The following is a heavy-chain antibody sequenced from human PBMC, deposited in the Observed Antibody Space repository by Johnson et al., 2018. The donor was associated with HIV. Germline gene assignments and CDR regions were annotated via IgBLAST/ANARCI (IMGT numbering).Heavy chain of an antibody. D-gene: IGHD6-13*01. CDR1: GFTFSDYY. CDR2: ISSSGSGGST. V-gene: IGHV3-11*04. Sequence: QVQLVESGGGLVQPGGSLRLSCAASGFTFSDYYMSWIRQAPGKGLEWVSYISSSGSGGSTYYADSVKGRFTISRDKSKNTLYLQMNSLRAEDTAVYYCARLGIAAARGAFDIWGQGTMVTVSS. CDR3: ARLGIAAARGAFDI. J-gene: IGHJ3*02.